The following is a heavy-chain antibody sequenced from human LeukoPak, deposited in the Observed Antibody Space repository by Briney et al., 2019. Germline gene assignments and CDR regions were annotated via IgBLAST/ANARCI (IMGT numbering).Heavy chain of an antibody. CDR1: GYSFTNYG. J-gene: IGHJ4*02. D-gene: IGHD3-22*01. CDR2: ISACNGYT. Sequence: ASVKVSCKASGYSFTNYGISWVRQAPGQGLEWMGWISACNGYTHFAQKFQGRVTMTTDTSTSTAYMELRSLRSDDTAVYYCARGFPPRRNYDSSGYYSYYFDHWGQGTLVTVSS. V-gene: IGHV1-18*01. CDR3: ARGFPPRRNYDSSGYYSYYFDH.